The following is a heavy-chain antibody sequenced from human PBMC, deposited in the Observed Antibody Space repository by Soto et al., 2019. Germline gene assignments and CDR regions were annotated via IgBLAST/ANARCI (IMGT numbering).Heavy chain of an antibody. D-gene: IGHD3-10*01. CDR3: AKHVSPYYGSGQDY. J-gene: IGHJ4*02. CDR1: GFTFSSYA. V-gene: IGHV3-23*01. Sequence: GGSLRLSCAASGFTFSSYAMSWVRQAPGKGLEWVSAIRGSGGSTYYADSVKGRFTISRDNSKNTLYLQMNSLRAEDTAVYYCAKHVSPYYGSGQDYWGQGTLVTVSS. CDR2: IRGSGGST.